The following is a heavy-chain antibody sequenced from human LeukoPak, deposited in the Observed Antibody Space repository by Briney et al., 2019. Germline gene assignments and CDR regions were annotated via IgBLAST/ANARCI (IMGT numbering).Heavy chain of an antibody. CDR3: ARDKVLGKRVPYYYYGMDV. D-gene: IGHD4/OR15-4a*01. CDR1: GGTFSSYA. Sequence: SVKVSCKASGGTFSSYAISWVRQAPGQGLEWMGRIIPILGIANYAQKFQGRVTITADKSTSTAYMELSSLRSEDTAVYYCARDKVLGKRVPYYYYGMDVWGQGTTVAVSS. V-gene: IGHV1-69*04. CDR2: IIPILGIA. J-gene: IGHJ6*02.